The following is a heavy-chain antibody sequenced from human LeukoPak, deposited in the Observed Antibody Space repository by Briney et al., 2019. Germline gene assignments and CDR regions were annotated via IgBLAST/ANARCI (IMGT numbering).Heavy chain of an antibody. CDR3: AKPRGYGDYAAIDY. D-gene: IGHD4-17*01. J-gene: IGHJ4*02. V-gene: IGHV3-30*09. CDR1: GFTFSSYA. Sequence: PGGSLRLSCAASGFTFSSYAMHWARQAPGKGLEWVAVISYDGSNKYYADSVKGRFAISRDNSKNTLYLQMNSLRAEDTAVYYCAKPRGYGDYAAIDYWGQGTLVTVSS. CDR2: ISYDGSNK.